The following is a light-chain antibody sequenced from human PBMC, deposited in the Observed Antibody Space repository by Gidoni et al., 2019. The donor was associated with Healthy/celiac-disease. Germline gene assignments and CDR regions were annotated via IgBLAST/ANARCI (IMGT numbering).Light chain of an antibody. J-gene: IGKJ2*01. CDR2: WAS. Sequence: DIVMTQSPDSLAVSLGDRATINCKSSQSVLYSSNNKNYLAWYQQKPGQLTKWLIYWASTRESGVPDRFSGSGSGTEFTLTLSSLQAEDVAVYYCQQYYSTPYTFGQGTKLEIK. CDR3: QQYYSTPYT. V-gene: IGKV4-1*01. CDR1: QSVLYSSNNKNY.